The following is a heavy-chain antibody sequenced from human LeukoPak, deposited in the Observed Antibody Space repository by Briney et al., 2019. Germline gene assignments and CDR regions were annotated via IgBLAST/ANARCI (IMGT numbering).Heavy chain of an antibody. D-gene: IGHD3-9*01. Sequence: GGSLRLSCAASGFTFSSYSMNWVRQAPGKGLEWVSSISSSSSYIYYADSVKGRFTISRDNAKNSLYLQMNSLRAEDRAVYYCAKQYYDILTGYYDNFDYWGQGTLVTVSS. CDR3: AKQYYDILTGYYDNFDY. J-gene: IGHJ4*02. CDR2: ISSSSSYI. CDR1: GFTFSSYS. V-gene: IGHV3-21*04.